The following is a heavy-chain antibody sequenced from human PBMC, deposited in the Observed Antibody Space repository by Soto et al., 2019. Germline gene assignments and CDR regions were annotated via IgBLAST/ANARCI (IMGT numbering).Heavy chain of an antibody. CDR3: AKSGHYAFDF. Sequence: PGGSLRLSCAAAGFTFTNYLMHWVRQAPGKGLVWVSRINGGASNTFYADSVKGRFTISRDNAKNTLYLQLNSLGAEDTAVYYCAKSGHYAFDFRGQEKTVTVSS. D-gene: IGHD3-22*01. V-gene: IGHV3-74*01. CDR1: GFTFTNYL. CDR2: INGGASNT. J-gene: IGHJ3*01.